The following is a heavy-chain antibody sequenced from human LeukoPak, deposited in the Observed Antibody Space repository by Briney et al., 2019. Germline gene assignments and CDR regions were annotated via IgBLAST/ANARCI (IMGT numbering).Heavy chain of an antibody. J-gene: IGHJ6*03. CDR3: ARVRYGDYAYYYYYMDV. CDR2: INPSGGST. D-gene: IGHD4-17*01. V-gene: IGHV1-46*01. Sequence: ASVKVSCKASGYTFTSYYMHWVRQAPGQGLEWMGIINPSGGSTSYAQKFQGRVTMTRDMSTSTVYMELSSLRSEDTAVYYCARVRYGDYAYYYYYMDVWGKGTTVTVSS. CDR1: GYTFTSYY.